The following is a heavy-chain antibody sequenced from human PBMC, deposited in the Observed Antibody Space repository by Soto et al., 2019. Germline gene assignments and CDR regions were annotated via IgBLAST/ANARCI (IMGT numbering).Heavy chain of an antibody. V-gene: IGHV3-30-3*01. CDR2: ISFNGINT. CDR1: GFTFSDYA. J-gene: IGHJ4*02. CDR3: ARDVSGFEYFDF. Sequence: QVQLVESGGGVVQPGRSLRLSCAGSGFTFSDYAMHWVRQAPGRGPEWLALISFNGINTYYADSVKGRFTSSRDNSKNTLFLQMNTLRAEDTAVYYCARDVSGFEYFDFWGQGTLVTVAS. D-gene: IGHD3-9*01.